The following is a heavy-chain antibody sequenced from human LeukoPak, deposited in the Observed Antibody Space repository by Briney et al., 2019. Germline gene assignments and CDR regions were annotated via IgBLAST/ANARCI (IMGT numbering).Heavy chain of an antibody. CDR2: ISYDGSNK. V-gene: IGHV3-30*18. CDR3: AKDYCSGGSCYITDDDAFDI. CDR1: GFTLSSYG. D-gene: IGHD2-15*01. Sequence: GGALRLSCAASGFTLSSYGMHWVRQAPGKGLEWVAVISYDGSNKYYADSVKGRFTISRDNSKNTLYLQMNSLRAEDTAVYYCAKDYCSGGSCYITDDDAFDIWGQGTMVTVSS. J-gene: IGHJ3*02.